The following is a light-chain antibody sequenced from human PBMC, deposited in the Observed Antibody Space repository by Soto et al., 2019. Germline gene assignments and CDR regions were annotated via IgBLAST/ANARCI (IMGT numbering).Light chain of an antibody. CDR1: QSVSSSY. CDR3: QQYSSSPPEYT. V-gene: IGKV3-20*01. CDR2: GAS. J-gene: IGKJ2*01. Sequence: EIVLTQSPGTLSLSPGERATLSCRASQSVSSSYLAWYQQKPGQAPRLLIYGASSRATGIPDRYSGSGSGTDFTLTISTLEPEDFAVYYCQQYSSSPPEYTFGQGTKLEIK.